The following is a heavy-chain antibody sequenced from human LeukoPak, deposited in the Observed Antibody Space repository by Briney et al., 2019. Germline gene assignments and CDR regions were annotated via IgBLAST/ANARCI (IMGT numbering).Heavy chain of an antibody. Sequence: SETLSLTCTVSGASIYGTTYFWGWIRQPPGKGLEWIGTIHYRGNAYYNPSLKSRVTISVDTSKNQFSLKLNSVTAADTAVYYCARLLRAAYPPPDYWGQGTLVTVS. V-gene: IGHV4-39*01. J-gene: IGHJ4*02. D-gene: IGHD2-15*01. CDR1: GASIYGTTYF. CDR3: ARLLRAAYPPPDY. CDR2: IHYRGNA.